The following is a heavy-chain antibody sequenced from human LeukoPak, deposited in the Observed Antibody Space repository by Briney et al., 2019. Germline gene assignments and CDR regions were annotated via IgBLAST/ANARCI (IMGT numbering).Heavy chain of an antibody. D-gene: IGHD2-15*01. CDR3: AKDHRRYCSGGSCSNWFDP. V-gene: IGHV3-30*02. CDR1: GFTFSSYG. Sequence: GGSLRLSCAASGFTFSSYGMHWVRQAPGKGLEWVAFIRYDGSNKYYADSVKGRFTISRDNSKNTLYLQMNSLRAEDTAVYYCAKDHRRYCSGGSCSNWFDPWGQGTLVTVSS. J-gene: IGHJ5*02. CDR2: IRYDGSNK.